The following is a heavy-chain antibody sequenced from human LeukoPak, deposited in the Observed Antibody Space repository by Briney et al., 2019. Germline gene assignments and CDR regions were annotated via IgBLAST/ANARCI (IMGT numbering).Heavy chain of an antibody. CDR3: ARGDYYDRAFDV. Sequence: GGFLRLSCAASGFTFSSYWMSWVRQAPGKGLEWVANIKQDGSQKYYVDSVKGRFSISRDNAKNSLYLHMRSLRAEDTAVYYCARGDYYDRAFDVWGQGTMVTVS. J-gene: IGHJ3*01. CDR2: IKQDGSQK. CDR1: GFTFSSYW. V-gene: IGHV3-7*01. D-gene: IGHD3-22*01.